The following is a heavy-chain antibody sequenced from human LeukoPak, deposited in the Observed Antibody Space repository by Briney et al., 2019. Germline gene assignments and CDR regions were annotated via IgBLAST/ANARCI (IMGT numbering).Heavy chain of an antibody. D-gene: IGHD2-2*01. CDR3: ARTVVPADNFDY. CDR2: IYHSGST. Sequence: PSETLSLTCTVSGGSISSGGYYWSWIRQPPGKGLEWIGYIYHSGSTYYNPSLKSRVTISVDRSKNQFSLKLSSVTAADTAVYYCARTVVPADNFDYWGQGTLVTVSS. J-gene: IGHJ4*02. CDR1: GGSISSGGYY. V-gene: IGHV4-30-2*01.